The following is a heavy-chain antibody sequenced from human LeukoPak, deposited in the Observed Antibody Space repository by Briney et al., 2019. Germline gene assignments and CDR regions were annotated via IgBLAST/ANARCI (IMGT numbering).Heavy chain of an antibody. D-gene: IGHD3-10*01. J-gene: IGHJ5*02. Sequence: KPSETLSLTCTVSGGSISSYYWSWIRQPPGKGLEWIGYIYYSGSTNYNPSLKSRVTISVDTSKNQFSLKLSSVTAADTAVYYCARHMRVRGVFFDPWGQGTLVTVSS. CDR1: GGSISSYY. CDR2: IYYSGST. V-gene: IGHV4-59*08. CDR3: ARHMRVRGVFFDP.